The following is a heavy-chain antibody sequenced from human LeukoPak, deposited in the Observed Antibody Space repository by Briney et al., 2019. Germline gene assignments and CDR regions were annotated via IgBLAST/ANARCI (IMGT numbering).Heavy chain of an antibody. V-gene: IGHV3-33*01. CDR3: ARISSGWYSESDY. Sequence: AGGSLRLSCAASGFTFSSHGMHWVRQAPGKGLEWVAVIWSDGSNKYYVDSVKGRFTISRDNSKNTLSLQMDSLRAEDTAVYYCARISSGWYSESDYWGQGTLVTVSS. J-gene: IGHJ4*02. CDR1: GFTFSSHG. CDR2: IWSDGSNK. D-gene: IGHD6-19*01.